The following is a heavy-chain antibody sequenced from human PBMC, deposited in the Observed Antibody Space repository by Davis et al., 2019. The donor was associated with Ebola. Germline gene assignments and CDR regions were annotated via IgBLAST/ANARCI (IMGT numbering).Heavy chain of an antibody. V-gene: IGHV4-34*01. D-gene: IGHD6-13*01. Sequence: SQTLSLTCTVSGGSISSYYWSWIRQLPGKGLEWIGEINHSGSTNYNPSLKSRVTISVDTSKNQFSLKLSSVTAADTAVYYCARGWIAGIAAAGIHFQHWGQGTLVTVSS. CDR3: ARGWIAGIAAAGIHFQH. J-gene: IGHJ1*01. CDR1: GGSISSYY. CDR2: INHSGST.